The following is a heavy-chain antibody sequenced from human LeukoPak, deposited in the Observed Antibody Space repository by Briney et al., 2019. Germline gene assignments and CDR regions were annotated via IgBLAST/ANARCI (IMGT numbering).Heavy chain of an antibody. CDR3: GVSVSLNY. D-gene: IGHD5/OR15-5a*01. CDR1: GFTFSTYA. CDR2: ISGSGGST. V-gene: IGHV3-23*01. Sequence: GASLRLSCAASGFTFSTYAMNWVRQAPGKGLEWVSTISGSGGSTYYADSVKGRFTISRDNSKNTLYLQMNSLRAEDTAVYYCGVSVSLNYWGQGTLVTVSS. J-gene: IGHJ4*02.